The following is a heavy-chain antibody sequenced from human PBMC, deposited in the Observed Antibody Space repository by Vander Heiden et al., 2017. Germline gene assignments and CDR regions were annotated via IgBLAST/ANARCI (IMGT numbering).Heavy chain of an antibody. CDR3: AKAVNRYYYDSSGYYFDY. D-gene: IGHD3-22*01. V-gene: IGHV3-23*01. Sequence: EVQLLESGGGLVQPGGSLRLSCAASGFTFSSYAMSWVRQAPGKGLEWVSAISGSGGSTYYADSVKGRFTISRDNSKNTLYLQMNSLRAEDTAVYYCAKAVNRYYYDSSGYYFDYWGQGTLVTVSS. CDR2: ISGSGGST. J-gene: IGHJ4*02. CDR1: GFTFSSYA.